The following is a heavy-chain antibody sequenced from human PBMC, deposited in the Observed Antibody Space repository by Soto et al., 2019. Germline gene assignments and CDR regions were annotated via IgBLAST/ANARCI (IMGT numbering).Heavy chain of an antibody. V-gene: IGHV3-23*01. D-gene: IGHD6-13*01. CDR2: ISGSGDHT. J-gene: IGHJ4*02. CDR3: AKDGTYSTSWPYYFDH. CDR1: GFTFSTYT. Sequence: EVQLLESGGGLVQPGGSMRLSCAASGFTFSTYTMTWLRQAPGKGLEWVSSISGSGDHTFYADSVEGRLIVSRDTSKNTLYLQMNNLRAEDTAVYYWAKDGTYSTSWPYYFDHWGQGTLVTVSS.